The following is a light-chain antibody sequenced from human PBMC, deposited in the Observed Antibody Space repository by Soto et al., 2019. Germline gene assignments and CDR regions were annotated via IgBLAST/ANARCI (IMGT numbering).Light chain of an antibody. CDR1: QILLHSNGYNY. J-gene: IGKJ5*01. CDR3: MQALQTPPA. V-gene: IGKV2-28*01. Sequence: DIVMTQSPLSLPVTPGEPSSISCISSQILLHSNGYNYLDWYLQKPGQSPQLLIYLGSNRSSGVPDRFSGSGSGTDFTLKISRVEAEDVGVYYCMQALQTPPAFGQGTRLEIK. CDR2: LGS.